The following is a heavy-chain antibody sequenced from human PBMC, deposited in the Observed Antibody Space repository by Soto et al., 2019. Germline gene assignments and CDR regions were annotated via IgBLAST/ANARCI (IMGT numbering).Heavy chain of an antibody. J-gene: IGHJ5*02. D-gene: IGHD6-13*01. V-gene: IGHV4-34*01. CDR2: INHSGST. CDR3: ARGRPAAAGNGHWFDP. Sequence: QVQPQQWGAGLLKPSETLSLTCAVYGGSFSGYYWSWIRQPPGKGLEWIGEINHSGSTNYNPSLKSRVTISVDTSKNQFALKLSSVTAADTAVYYCARGRPAAAGNGHWFDPWGQGTLVTVSS. CDR1: GGSFSGYY.